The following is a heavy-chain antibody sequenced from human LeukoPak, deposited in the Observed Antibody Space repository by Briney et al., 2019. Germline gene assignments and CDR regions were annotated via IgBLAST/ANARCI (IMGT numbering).Heavy chain of an antibody. CDR3: ARDPPATTAFDV. CDR2: IDPSRDVT. CDR1: GYTFTGYY. Sequence: ASVKVSCKASGYTFTGYYIHWVRQAPGQGLEWMGWIDPSRDVTRYAQNFQGRVTMTWDTSMSTAYMEVTRLTSDDTTMFYCARDPPATTAFDVWGQGTMVIVSS. V-gene: IGHV1-2*02. J-gene: IGHJ3*01. D-gene: IGHD1-1*01.